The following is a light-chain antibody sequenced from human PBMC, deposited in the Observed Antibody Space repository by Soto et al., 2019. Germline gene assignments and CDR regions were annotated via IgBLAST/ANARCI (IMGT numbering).Light chain of an antibody. V-gene: IGLV1-44*01. CDR3: AAWDDSLNGRV. J-gene: IGLJ3*02. CDR2: SNN. CDR1: SSNIGSNT. Sequence: QSVLTQPPSASGTPGQRVTISCSGGSSNIGSNTVNWYQQLSGTAPKLLIYSNNQRPSGVPDRFSGSKSGTSASLAISGLQSEDEADYYCAAWDDSLNGRVFGGGTKLTVL.